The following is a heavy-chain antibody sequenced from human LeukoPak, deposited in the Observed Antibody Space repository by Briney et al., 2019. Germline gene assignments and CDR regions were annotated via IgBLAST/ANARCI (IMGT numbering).Heavy chain of an antibody. V-gene: IGHV4-59*01. J-gene: IGHJ4*02. CDR2: IYYSGST. Sequence: SETLSLTCTVSGGSITGYYWSWIRQPPGKGLEWIGYIYYSGSTNYNPSLKSRVTISVDTSKNQFSLILSSVTAADTAVYYCASGDGGKASRYYFDYWGQGTLVTVSS. D-gene: IGHD4-23*01. CDR3: ASGDGGKASRYYFDY. CDR1: GGSITGYY.